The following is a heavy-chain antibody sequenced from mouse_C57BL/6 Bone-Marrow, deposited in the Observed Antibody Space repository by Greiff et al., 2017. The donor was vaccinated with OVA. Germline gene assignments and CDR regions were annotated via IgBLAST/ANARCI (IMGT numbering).Heavy chain of an antibody. J-gene: IGHJ1*03. CDR1: GFTFSDYY. V-gene: IGHV5-16*01. CDR3: ARDYGNYEYFDV. Sequence: EVKLMESEGGLVQPGSSMKLSCTASGFTFSDYYMAWVRQVPEKGLEWVANINYDGSSTYYLDSLKSRFIISRDNAKNILYLQMSSLKSEDTATYYCARDYGNYEYFDVWGTGTTVTVSS. D-gene: IGHD2-1*01. CDR2: INYDGSST.